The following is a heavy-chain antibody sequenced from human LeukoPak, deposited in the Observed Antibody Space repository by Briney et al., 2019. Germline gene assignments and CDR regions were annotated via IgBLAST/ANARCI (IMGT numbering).Heavy chain of an antibody. J-gene: IGHJ3*02. D-gene: IGHD3-22*01. CDR1: GYTFTSYD. V-gene: IGHV1-8*01. Sequence: ASVKVSCKASGYTFTSYDINWVRQATGQGLEWMGWMNPNSGNTGYAQKFQGRVTMTRNTSISTAYMELSSLRSGDTAVYYCARPGDDSSGYSELTGDAFDIWGQGTMVTVSS. CDR2: MNPNSGNT. CDR3: ARPGDDSSGYSELTGDAFDI.